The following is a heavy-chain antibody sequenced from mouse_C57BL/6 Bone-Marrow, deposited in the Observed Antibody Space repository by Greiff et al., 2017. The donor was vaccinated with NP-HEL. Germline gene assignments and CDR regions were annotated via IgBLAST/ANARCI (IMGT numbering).Heavy chain of an antibody. CDR1: GFTFSSYG. Sequence: EVQVVESGGDLVKPGGSLKLSCAASGFTFSSYGMSWVRQTPDKRLEWVATISSGGSYTYYPDSVKGRFTISRDNAKNTLYLQMSSLKSEDTAMYYCARHEEDGYYRAYWGQGTLVTVSA. CDR2: ISSGGSYT. CDR3: ARHEEDGYYRAY. D-gene: IGHD2-3*01. V-gene: IGHV5-6*01. J-gene: IGHJ3*01.